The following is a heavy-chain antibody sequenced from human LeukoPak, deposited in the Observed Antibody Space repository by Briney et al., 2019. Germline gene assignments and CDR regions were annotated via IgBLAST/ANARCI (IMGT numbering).Heavy chain of an antibody. J-gene: IGHJ4*02. V-gene: IGHV1-18*01. Sequence: ASVKVSCKASGYTFTSYGISWVRQAPGQGLEWMRWISAYNGNTNYAQKLQGRVTMTTDTSTSTAYMELRSLRSDDTAVYYCARDLMGIAYRGAFYYWGQGTLVTVSS. CDR1: GYTFTSYG. CDR2: ISAYNGNT. D-gene: IGHD6-13*01. CDR3: ARDLMGIAYRGAFYY.